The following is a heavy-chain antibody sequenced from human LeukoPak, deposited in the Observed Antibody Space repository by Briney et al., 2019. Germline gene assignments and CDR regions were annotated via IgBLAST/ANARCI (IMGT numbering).Heavy chain of an antibody. V-gene: IGHV3-11*04. CDR2: ISSSGSTI. CDR1: GFTFSDYY. J-gene: IGHJ3*02. D-gene: IGHD3-3*01. CDR3: ARSRFLEWLPDAFDI. Sequence: PGGSLRLSCAASGFTFSDYYMSWIRQAPGKGLEWVSYISSSGSTIYYADSVKGRFTISRDNAKNSLYLQMNSLRAEDTAVYYCARSRFLEWLPDAFDIWGQGTMVTVSS.